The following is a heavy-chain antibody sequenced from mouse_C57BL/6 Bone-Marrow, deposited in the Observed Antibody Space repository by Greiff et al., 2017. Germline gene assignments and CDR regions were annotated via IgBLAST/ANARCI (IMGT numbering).Heavy chain of an antibody. J-gene: IGHJ4*01. CDR3: ARQRLRKRGYAMDY. CDR1: GYTFTSYG. V-gene: IGHV1-81*01. Sequence: QVQLQQSGAELARPGASVKLSCKASGYTFTSYGISWVKQRTRQGLEWIGETYPRSGNTYYNEKFKGKATLTADKSSSTAYMELRSLTSEDSAVYVCARQRLRKRGYAMDYWGQGTSVTVSS. D-gene: IGHD1-1*01. CDR2: TYPRSGNT.